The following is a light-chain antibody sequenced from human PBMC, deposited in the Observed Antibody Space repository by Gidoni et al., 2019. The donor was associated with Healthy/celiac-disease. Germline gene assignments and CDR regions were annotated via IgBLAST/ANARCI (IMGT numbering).Light chain of an antibody. Sequence: ETVLTQSPGTLSLSPGERATLAFRASQSGSSSYLAWYQQKPGQAPRLLIYGASSRATGIPDRFSGSGSGTDFPLTISRLEPEDFAVYYCQQYGSSPFTFGPGTKVDIK. V-gene: IGKV3-20*01. J-gene: IGKJ3*01. CDR2: GAS. CDR3: QQYGSSPFT. CDR1: QSGSSSY.